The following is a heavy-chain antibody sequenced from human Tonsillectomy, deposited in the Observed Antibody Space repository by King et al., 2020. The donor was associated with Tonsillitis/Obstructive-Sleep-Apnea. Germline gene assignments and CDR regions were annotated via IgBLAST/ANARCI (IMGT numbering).Heavy chain of an antibody. CDR1: GYSFTSYW. V-gene: IGHV5-10-1*03. CDR2: IDPSDSYT. Sequence: VQLVESGAEVKKPGESLRISCKGSGYSFTSYWISWVRQMPGKGLEWMGRIDPSDSYTNYSPSFQGHVTISADKSISTAYLQWSSLKASDTAMYYCASLTGEPDPGNWFDPWGQGTLVTVSS. J-gene: IGHJ5*02. D-gene: IGHD1-14*01. CDR3: ASLTGEPDPGNWFDP.